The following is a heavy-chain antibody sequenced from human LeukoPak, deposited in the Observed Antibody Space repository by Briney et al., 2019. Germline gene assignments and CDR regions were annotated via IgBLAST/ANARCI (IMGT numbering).Heavy chain of an antibody. Sequence: GGSLRPSCAASGFTFSSYTMNWVRQAPGKGLEWVSSITSSSSYIYYADSVKGRFTISSDSSKNTLFLQMNRLRPEDAAVYYCAKAPVTTCRGAFCYPFDYWGLGTLVTVSS. CDR1: GFTFSSYT. D-gene: IGHD2-15*01. CDR3: AKAPVTTCRGAFCYPFDY. V-gene: IGHV3-21*04. J-gene: IGHJ4*02. CDR2: ITSSSSYI.